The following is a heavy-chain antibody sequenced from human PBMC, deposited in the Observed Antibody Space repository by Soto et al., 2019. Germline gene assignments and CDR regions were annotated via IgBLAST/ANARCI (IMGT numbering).Heavy chain of an antibody. V-gene: IGHV3-7*01. Sequence: EVQLVESGGALVQPGGSLILTCATSGFTFSNYWMTWVRQAPGKGLEWVANINKDGSQKSFVDSVKGRFTISRDNAKSSLYLQMNSLRAEDTAIYYCVKEIAAAQWGQGTLVTVSS. J-gene: IGHJ4*02. CDR3: VKEIAAAQ. D-gene: IGHD6-25*01. CDR1: GFTFSNYW. CDR2: INKDGSQK.